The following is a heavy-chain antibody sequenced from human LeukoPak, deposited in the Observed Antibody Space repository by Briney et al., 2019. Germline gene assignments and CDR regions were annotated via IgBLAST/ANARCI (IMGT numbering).Heavy chain of an antibody. CDR1: VGSISSGNYY. J-gene: IGHJ4*02. CDR3: ARDWGIAAATPYYFDH. V-gene: IGHV4-61*09. D-gene: IGHD6-13*01. Sequence: SETLSLTCTVSVGSISSGNYYYSWIRQSAGKGMEWIGNIYMSGSTRYNPSLMSRVAMSVDTSKNQFSLKISSATAADTAVYYCARDWGIAAATPYYFDHWGQGILITVSS. CDR2: IYMSGST.